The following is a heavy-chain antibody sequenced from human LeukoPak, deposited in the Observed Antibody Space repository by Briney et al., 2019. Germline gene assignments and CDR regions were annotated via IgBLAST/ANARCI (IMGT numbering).Heavy chain of an antibody. D-gene: IGHD1-14*01. Sequence: SETLSLTCTVSGGSISSGGYYWSWIRQHPGKGLEWIGYIYYSGSTYYNPSLKSRVTISVDTSKNQSSLKLSSVTAADTAVYYCARVTGGAFDIWGQGTMVTVSS. CDR2: IYYSGST. CDR1: GGSISSGGYY. CDR3: ARVTGGAFDI. J-gene: IGHJ3*02. V-gene: IGHV4-31*03.